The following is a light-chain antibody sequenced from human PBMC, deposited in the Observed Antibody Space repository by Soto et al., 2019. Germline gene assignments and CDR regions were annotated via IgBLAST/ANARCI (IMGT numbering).Light chain of an antibody. Sequence: EIVLTQSPGTLSLSPGERATLSCRASQSVSSSYLAWYQQKPGQAPRLLIYGASSRATGIPDRFSGSGSGTDFTLTISRLEPEDFAVYYCQQYGSSPREFGPGTKVDIK. CDR2: GAS. V-gene: IGKV3-20*01. CDR3: QQYGSSPRE. CDR1: QSVSSSY. J-gene: IGKJ3*01.